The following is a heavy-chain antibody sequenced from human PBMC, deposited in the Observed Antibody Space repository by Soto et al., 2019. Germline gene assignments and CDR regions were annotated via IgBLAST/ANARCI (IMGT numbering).Heavy chain of an antibody. D-gene: IGHD2-21*01. CDR2: IYYSGST. CDR3: ARHDWARFYGMDV. V-gene: IGHV4-39*01. J-gene: IGHJ6*02. Sequence: SYTLSLTCSVAGGSIITRYYWGWIRQPPGKGLEWIGSIYYSGSTYYNPSLKSRVTIFVDTSKSQFSLMLGSVTAADTAVYYCARHDWARFYGMDVWGQGTTVTASS. CDR1: GGSIITRYY.